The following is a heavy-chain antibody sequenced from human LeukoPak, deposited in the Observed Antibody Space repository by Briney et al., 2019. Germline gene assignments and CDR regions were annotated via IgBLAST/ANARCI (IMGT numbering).Heavy chain of an antibody. D-gene: IGHD3-3*01. J-gene: IGHJ5*02. V-gene: IGHV5-51*01. Sequence: GESLKISCKGSGYNFTTYWIGWVRQMPGKGLEYMGIIYPGDSYTRYGPSFQGQVTISADKSISTAYLQWSSLKASDTAMYCCVRSSVSRGFGVVNHWFDPWGHGTLVTGSS. CDR2: IYPGDSYT. CDR3: VRSSVSRGFGVVNHWFDP. CDR1: GYNFTTYW.